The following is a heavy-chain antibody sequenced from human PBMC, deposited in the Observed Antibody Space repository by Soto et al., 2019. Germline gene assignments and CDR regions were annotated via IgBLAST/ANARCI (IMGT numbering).Heavy chain of an antibody. V-gene: IGHV4-30-2*01. CDR1: GGSISSGGYS. D-gene: IGHD3-22*01. CDR2: IYHSGST. CDR3: ARGYYDSTGFYGFDY. Sequence: SETLSLTCAVSGGSISSGGYSWSWIRQPPGKGLEWIGYIYHSGSTKYNPSLKSRVIISADTSKNQFSLKLSSVTAADTAIYYCARGYYDSTGFYGFDYWGQGALVTVSS. J-gene: IGHJ4*02.